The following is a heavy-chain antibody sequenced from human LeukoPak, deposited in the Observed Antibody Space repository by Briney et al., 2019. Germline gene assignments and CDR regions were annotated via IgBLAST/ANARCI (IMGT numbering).Heavy chain of an antibody. V-gene: IGHV1-2*04. CDR2: INPNSGGT. D-gene: IGHD6-13*01. CDR3: ARCPRIAAAGDDAFDI. CDR1: GYTFTGYY. J-gene: IGHJ3*02. Sequence: ASVKVSCKASGYTFTGYYMHWVRQAPGQGLEWMGWINPNSGGTNYAQKFQGWVTMTRDTSISTAYMELSRLRSDDTAVYYCARCPRIAAAGDDAFDIWGQGIMVTVSS.